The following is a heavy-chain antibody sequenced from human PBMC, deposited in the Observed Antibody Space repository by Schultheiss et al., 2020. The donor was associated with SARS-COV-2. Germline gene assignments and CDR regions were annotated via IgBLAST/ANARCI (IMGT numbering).Heavy chain of an antibody. J-gene: IGHJ5*01. Sequence: GGSLRLSCAASGFTFSSYWMNWVRQVPGKGLVWVSGVNEDETITRYADSVKGRFTISRDNAKNTLYLQMDSLSAEDTAVYYCALSNWLESWGLGTLVTVSS. CDR2: VNEDETIT. D-gene: IGHD2/OR15-2a*01. V-gene: IGHV3-74*01. CDR1: GFTFSSYW. CDR3: ALSNWLES.